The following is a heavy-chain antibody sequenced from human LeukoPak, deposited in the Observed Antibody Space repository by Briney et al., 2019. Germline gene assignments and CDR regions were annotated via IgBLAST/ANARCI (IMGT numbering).Heavy chain of an antibody. Sequence: SETLSLTCTVSGGSISSSSYYWARIRQPPGKGLEWIGSIYYSGSTYYNPSLKSRVTISVDTSKNPFSLKLSSVTAADTAVYYCARIPVEMATIRAFDIWGQGTMVTVSS. CDR1: GGSISSSSYY. J-gene: IGHJ3*02. V-gene: IGHV4-39*07. CDR3: ARIPVEMATIRAFDI. D-gene: IGHD5-24*01. CDR2: IYYSGST.